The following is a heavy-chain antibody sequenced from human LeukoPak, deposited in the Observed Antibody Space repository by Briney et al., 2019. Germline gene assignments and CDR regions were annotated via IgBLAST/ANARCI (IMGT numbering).Heavy chain of an antibody. CDR3: ARYIVGAIDY. V-gene: IGHV4-61*01. D-gene: IGHD1-26*01. J-gene: IGHJ4*02. CDR2: IYYSGST. Sequence: IPSETLSLTRSGSGGTVSSGSYYWRWIRQPPGKGLEWIGYIYYSGSTNYNPSLKSRVTILVDTSKNQFSLKLSSVTAADTAVYYCARYIVGAIDYWGQGTLVTVSS. CDR1: GGTVSSGSYY.